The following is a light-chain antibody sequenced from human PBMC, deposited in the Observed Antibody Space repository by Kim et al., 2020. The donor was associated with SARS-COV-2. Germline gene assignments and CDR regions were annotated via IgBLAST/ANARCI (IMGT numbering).Light chain of an antibody. Sequence: GTSVAISCTRSGGNVDVNYVQWSRQRPSSAPIPVFYEDDHRPSRVPDRFSCSVDSSSNTASLTISGLKTKDEADYYCQSYDGSRGVFGGGTQLTVL. V-gene: IGLV6-57*03. J-gene: IGLJ3*02. CDR1: GGNVDVNY. CDR2: EDD. CDR3: QSYDGSRGV.